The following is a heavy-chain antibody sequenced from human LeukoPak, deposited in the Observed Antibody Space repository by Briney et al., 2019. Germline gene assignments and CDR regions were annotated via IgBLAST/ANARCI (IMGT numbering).Heavy chain of an antibody. D-gene: IGHD1-1*01. Sequence: GGSLRLSCAASGFTFSSYGMSWVRQAPGKGLEWVSAISGSGGSTYYADSVKGRFTISRDNAKNSLYLQMNSLRAEDTAVYYCARATSHLPTTDWGQGTLVTVSS. CDR3: ARATSHLPTTD. V-gene: IGHV3-23*01. CDR2: ISGSGGST. CDR1: GFTFSSYG. J-gene: IGHJ4*02.